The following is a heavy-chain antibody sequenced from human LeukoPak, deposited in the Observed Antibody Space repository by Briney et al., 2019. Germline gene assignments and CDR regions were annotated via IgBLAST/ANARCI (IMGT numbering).Heavy chain of an antibody. CDR2: IYYSGST. V-gene: IGHV4-39*01. Sequence: SETLSLTCTVSGGSISSSSYYWGWIRQPPGKGLEWIGSIYYSGSTYYNPSLKSRVTISVDTSKNQFSLKLSSVTAADTAVYYCARGLSSIFGVASSYFDYWGQGTLVTVSS. D-gene: IGHD3-3*01. CDR3: ARGLSSIFGVASSYFDY. J-gene: IGHJ4*02. CDR1: GGSISSSSYY.